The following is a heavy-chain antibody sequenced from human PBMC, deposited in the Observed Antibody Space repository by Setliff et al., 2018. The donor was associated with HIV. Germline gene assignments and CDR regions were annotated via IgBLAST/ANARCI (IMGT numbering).Heavy chain of an antibody. V-gene: IGHV1-8*03. CDR1: GYTFTSYD. CDR2: MNPNSGHT. D-gene: IGHD6-13*01. Sequence: GASVKVSCKASGYTFTSYDINWVRQATGQGLEWIGWMNPNSGHTGYAQKFPGRVTITSDTSISTAYMELSSLRSEDTAVYYCARGSGFIEAAGTDYWGQGTLVTVSS. CDR3: ARGSGFIEAAGTDY. J-gene: IGHJ4*02.